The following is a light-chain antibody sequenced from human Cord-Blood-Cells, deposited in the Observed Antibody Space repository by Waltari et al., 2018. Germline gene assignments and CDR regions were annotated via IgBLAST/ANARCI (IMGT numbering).Light chain of an antibody. J-gene: IGKJ1*01. CDR1: QSVLYSSNNKNY. V-gene: IGKV4-1*01. CDR3: QXYXXXPXT. Sequence: DIVMTQSPDSLAVSLGERATINCKSSQSVLYSSNNKNYLAWYQQKPGQPPKLLIYWASTRESGVPDRFSGSGSGTXFTLTISSLQAEDVXXXYXQXYXXXPXTFXXXTXV. CDR2: WAS.